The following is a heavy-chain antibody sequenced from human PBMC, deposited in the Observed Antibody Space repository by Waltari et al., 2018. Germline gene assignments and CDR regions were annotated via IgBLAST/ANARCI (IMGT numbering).Heavy chain of an antibody. CDR1: GGSFSTYA. Sequence: QVQLVQSGAEVKKPGSSVKVSCKASGGSFSTYAIPWGRQAPGQGLEWMGGSIPMFETANYAQKFQERVTITTDGSMTTAYMELSSLTSEDTAMYYCARGGLYGQQLLESAFEIWGQGTKVTVAS. D-gene: IGHD6-13*01. J-gene: IGHJ3*02. V-gene: IGHV1-69*05. CDR3: ARGGLYGQQLLESAFEI. CDR2: SIPMFETA.